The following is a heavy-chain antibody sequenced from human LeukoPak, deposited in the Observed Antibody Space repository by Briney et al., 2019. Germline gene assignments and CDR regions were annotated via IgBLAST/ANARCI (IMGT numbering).Heavy chain of an antibody. CDR2: IHSVGNT. V-gene: IGHV3-53*01. CDR1: GFTFSSYG. CDR3: ARDGEGYYYYMDV. Sequence: PGESLRLSCAASGFTFSSYGINWVRQAPGKGLEWVPIIHSVGNTYYADSVKGRFTISRDNSKNAVYLQMNSLRAEDTAMYYCARDGEGYYYYMDVWGKGTTVTVSS. D-gene: IGHD3-10*01. J-gene: IGHJ6*03.